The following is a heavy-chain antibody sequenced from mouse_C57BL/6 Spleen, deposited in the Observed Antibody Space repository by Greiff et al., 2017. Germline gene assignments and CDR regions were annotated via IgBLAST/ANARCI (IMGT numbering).Heavy chain of an antibody. CDR1: GYTFTSYW. D-gene: IGHD1-1*01. CDR3: ARSHYGSSYRWYFDV. V-gene: IGHV1-72*01. Sequence: QVQLQQPGAELVKPGASVKLSCKASGYTFTSYWMHWVKQRPGRGLEWIGRIDPNSGGTKYNEKFKSKATLTVDKPSSTAYMQLSSLTSADSAVYYCARSHYGSSYRWYFDVWGTGTTVTVSS. J-gene: IGHJ1*03. CDR2: IDPNSGGT.